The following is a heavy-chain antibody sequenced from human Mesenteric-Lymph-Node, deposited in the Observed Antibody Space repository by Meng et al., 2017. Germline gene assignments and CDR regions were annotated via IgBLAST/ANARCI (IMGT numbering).Heavy chain of an antibody. D-gene: IGHD6-13*01. Sequence: QVRRRPSGPGLVQPSETLSLPCAVSGGCISSIYWWTWVRQPPGKGLEWIGEIYHSGSTNYNPSLKSRVTISVDKSKNQFSLKLSSVTAADTAVYYCARVAAAGNEWFDPWGQGTLVTVSS. V-gene: IGHV4-4*02. J-gene: IGHJ5*02. CDR1: GGCISSIYW. CDR2: IYHSGST. CDR3: ARVAAAGNEWFDP.